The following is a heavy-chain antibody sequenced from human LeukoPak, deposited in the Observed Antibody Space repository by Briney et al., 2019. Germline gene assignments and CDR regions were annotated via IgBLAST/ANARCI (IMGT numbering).Heavy chain of an antibody. CDR1: GFTFSDYY. CDR2: ISGSSSYT. Sequence: PGGSLRLSCAASGFTFSDYYMSWIRQAPGKGLEWVSYISGSSSYTIHADSVKGRFTISRDNAKNSLYQQMNSLRAEDTAVYYCARVTLYGESALDYWGQGTLVTVSS. V-gene: IGHV3-11*06. J-gene: IGHJ4*02. D-gene: IGHD4-17*01. CDR3: ARVTLYGESALDY.